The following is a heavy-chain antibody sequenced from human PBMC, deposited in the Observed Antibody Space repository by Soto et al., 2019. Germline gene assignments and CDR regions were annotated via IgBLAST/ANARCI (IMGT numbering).Heavy chain of an antibody. CDR2: ITSSGTTM. CDR1: GFTFSDYY. Sequence: QVQLVESGGGLVKPGGSLRLSCAASGFTFSDYYMSWVRQAPGMRLEWVSHITSSGTTMYYADSLKGRFTISRDNAKNSLYLQMNGLRAEDTAMYYCARDRWGSGWYDYWGQGSLVTVSS. CDR3: ARDRWGSGWYDY. D-gene: IGHD6-19*01. V-gene: IGHV3-11*01. J-gene: IGHJ4*02.